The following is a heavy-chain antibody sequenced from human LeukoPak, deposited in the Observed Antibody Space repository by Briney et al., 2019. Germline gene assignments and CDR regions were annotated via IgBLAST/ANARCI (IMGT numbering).Heavy chain of an antibody. V-gene: IGHV1-46*01. CDR1: GYTFTIYY. J-gene: IGHJ4*02. D-gene: IGHD4-17*01. CDR2: INPSGGGT. CDR3: ARDRVDGDYVGGGYYFDY. Sequence: ASVKVSCKASGYTFTIYYIHWVRQAPEQGLEWMGIINPSGGGTTYAQKFQGRVTMTRDTSTSTVFMELSSLRSEDTAVYYCARDRVDGDYVGGGYYFDYWGQGTLVTVSS.